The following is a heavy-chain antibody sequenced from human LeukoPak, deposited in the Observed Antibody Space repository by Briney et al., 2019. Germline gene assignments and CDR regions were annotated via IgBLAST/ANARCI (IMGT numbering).Heavy chain of an antibody. J-gene: IGHJ6*02. D-gene: IGHD2-2*02. CDR2: ISYDGSNK. CDR1: GFTFSSYA. Sequence: GGSLRLSCAASGFTFSSYAMHWVRQAPGKGLEWVAVISYDGSNKYYADSVKGRFTISRDNSKNMLYLQMNSLRAEDTAVYYCASADCSSTSCYTSPHYYYGMDVWGQGTTVTVSS. CDR3: ASADCSSTSCYTSPHYYYGMDV. V-gene: IGHV3-30-3*01.